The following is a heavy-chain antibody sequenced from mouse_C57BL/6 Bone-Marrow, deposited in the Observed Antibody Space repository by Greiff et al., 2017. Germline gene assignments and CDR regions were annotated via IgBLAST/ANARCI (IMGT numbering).Heavy chain of an antibody. Sequence: QVQLQQSGPELVKPGASVKISCKASGYAFSSSWMNWVKQRPGKGLEWIGRIYPGDGDTNYNGKFKGKATLTADNSSSTAYMQLSSLTSEDTAVYFCATNWDEGNYFDYWGQGPTLTVSS. CDR1: GYAFSSSW. CDR2: IYPGDGDT. CDR3: ATNWDEGNYFDY. J-gene: IGHJ2*01. D-gene: IGHD4-1*01. V-gene: IGHV1-82*01.